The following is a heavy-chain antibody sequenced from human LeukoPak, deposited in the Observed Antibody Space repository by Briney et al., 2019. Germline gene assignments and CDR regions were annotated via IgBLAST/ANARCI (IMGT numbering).Heavy chain of an antibody. D-gene: IGHD5-18*01. J-gene: IGHJ4*02. CDR3: ARTETLITIQLWAPFDY. Sequence: PGGSLRLSCAASGFTFSSYSMNWVRQAPGKGLEWVSYISSSSSTIYYADSVKGRFTISRDNAKNSLYLQMNSLRAEDTAVYYCARTETLITIQLWAPFDYWGQGTLVTVSS. CDR2: ISSSSSTI. CDR1: GFTFSSYS. V-gene: IGHV3-48*04.